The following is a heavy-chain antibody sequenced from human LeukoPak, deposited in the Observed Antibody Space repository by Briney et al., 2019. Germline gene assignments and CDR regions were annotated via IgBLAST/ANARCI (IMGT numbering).Heavy chain of an antibody. CDR3: ARDLTSVPTR. CDR1: GFTFSIDS. Sequence: PGGSLRLSCAGSGFTFSIDSMNWVRQAPGKGLEWVSYISSSGNTKHYVDSVKGRFTISRDNAKNSVYLQMNSLRNEDTAVYYCARDLTSVPTRWGQGTLVTVSS. CDR2: ISSSGNTK. J-gene: IGHJ4*02. D-gene: IGHD4-17*01. V-gene: IGHV3-48*02.